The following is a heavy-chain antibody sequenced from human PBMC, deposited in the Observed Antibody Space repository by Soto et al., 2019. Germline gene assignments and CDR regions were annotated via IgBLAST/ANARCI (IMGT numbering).Heavy chain of an antibody. V-gene: IGHV1-58*01. CDR3: AAVGYDILTGYLPMDV. CDR2: IVVGSGNT. Sequence: RLEWIGWIVVGSGNTNYAQKFQERVTITRDMSTSTAYMELSSLRSEDTAVYYCAAVGYDILTGYLPMDVWGQGTTVTVSS. D-gene: IGHD3-9*01. J-gene: IGHJ6*02.